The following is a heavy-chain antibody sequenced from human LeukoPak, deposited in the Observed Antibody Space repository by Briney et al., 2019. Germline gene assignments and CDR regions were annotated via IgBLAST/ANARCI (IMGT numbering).Heavy chain of an antibody. J-gene: IGHJ4*02. CDR2: IYYTGST. D-gene: IGHD1-1*01. CDR3: ARRLATTGRYYFDY. V-gene: IGHV4-59*08. CDR1: GGSISTYY. Sequence: SETLSLTCTVSGGSISTYYWTWIRQSPGKGLEWIGCIYYTGSTTYNPSLKSRVTISLDASKNQFSLKLSSVTAEGTALYYCARRLATTGRYYFDYWGQGALVTVSS.